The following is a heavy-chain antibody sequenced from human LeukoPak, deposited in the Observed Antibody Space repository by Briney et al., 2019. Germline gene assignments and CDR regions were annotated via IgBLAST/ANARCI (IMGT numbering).Heavy chain of an antibody. CDR3: ARMSMTDAFDI. CDR2: ISSSSSYI. J-gene: IGHJ3*02. V-gene: IGHV3-21*01. D-gene: IGHD6-6*01. CDR1: GFTFSSYA. Sequence: GGSLRLSCAASGFTFSSYAMHWVRQAPGKGLEWVSSISSSSSYIYYADSVKGRFTISRDNAKNSLYLQMNSLRAEDTAVYYCARMSMTDAFDIWGQGTMVTVSS.